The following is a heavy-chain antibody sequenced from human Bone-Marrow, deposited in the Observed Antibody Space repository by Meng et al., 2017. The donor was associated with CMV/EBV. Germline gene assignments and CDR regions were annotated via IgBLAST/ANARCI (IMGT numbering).Heavy chain of an antibody. J-gene: IGHJ6*02. CDR2: ISSSSSYI. CDR1: GFTFSSYA. D-gene: IGHD2-2*01. Sequence: GESLKISCAASGFTFSSYAMSWVRQAPGKGLEWVSSISSSSSYIYYADSVKGRFTISRDNAKNSLYLQMNSLRAEDTAVYYCARVVPAASGMDVWGQGTTVTVSS. V-gene: IGHV3-21*01. CDR3: ARVVPAASGMDV.